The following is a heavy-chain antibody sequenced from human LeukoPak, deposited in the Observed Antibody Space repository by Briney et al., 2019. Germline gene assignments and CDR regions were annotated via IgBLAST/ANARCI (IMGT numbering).Heavy chain of an antibody. V-gene: IGHV3-23*01. J-gene: IGHJ3*02. Sequence: GGSLRLSCAASGFTFSSYAMSWVRQAPGKGLEWVSAFSGSGGTTYYADSVKGRFTVSRDNSKNTLYLQMNSLRAEDTAVYYCTRGISSGSAFDIWGQGTMVTVSS. CDR1: GFTFSSYA. D-gene: IGHD6-19*01. CDR3: TRGISSGSAFDI. CDR2: FSGSGGTT.